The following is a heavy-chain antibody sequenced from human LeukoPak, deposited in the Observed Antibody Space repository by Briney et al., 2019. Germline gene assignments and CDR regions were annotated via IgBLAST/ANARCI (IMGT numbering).Heavy chain of an antibody. D-gene: IGHD3-3*01. CDR1: GFTFSSYW. Sequence: PRGSLRLSCAASGFTFSSYWMSWVRQAPGKGLEWVANIKQDGSEKYYVDSVKGRFTISRDNAKNSLYLQMNSLRAEDTAVYYCARVRFLEWLLYGEYYFDYWGQGTLVTVSS. CDR2: IKQDGSEK. CDR3: ARVRFLEWLLYGEYYFDY. V-gene: IGHV3-7*01. J-gene: IGHJ4*02.